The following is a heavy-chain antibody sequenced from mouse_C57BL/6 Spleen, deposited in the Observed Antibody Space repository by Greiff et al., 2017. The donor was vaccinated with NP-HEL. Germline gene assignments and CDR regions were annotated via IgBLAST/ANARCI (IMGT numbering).Heavy chain of an antibody. D-gene: IGHD3-2*02. CDR1: GFSLTSYG. CDR3: ARPQRGPYYYAMDY. V-gene: IGHV2-2*01. CDR2: IWSGGST. J-gene: IGHJ4*01. Sequence: QVQLKQSGPGLVQPSQSLSITCTVSGFSLTSYGVHWVRQSPGKGLEWLGVIWSGGSTDYNAAFISRLSISKDNSKSQVVFKMNRLQADDTAIYYCARPQRGPYYYAMDYWGQGTSVTVSS.